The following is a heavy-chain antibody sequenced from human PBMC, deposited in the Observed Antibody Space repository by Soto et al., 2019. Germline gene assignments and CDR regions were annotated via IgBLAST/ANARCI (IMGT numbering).Heavy chain of an antibody. Sequence: DVQLVESGGGLVKPGGSLRLSCAASGFTLKNYSMTWVRQAPGKGLEWVSSISSNSNYKYYADSLKVRFTISRDNAKNARYLQMSSLRAEDTAVYYCARARSTPGSGTTRGWFDPWGRGTLVTVAS. CDR2: ISSNSNYK. V-gene: IGHV3-21*06. D-gene: IGHD1-1*01. CDR3: ARARSTPGSGTTRGWFDP. CDR1: GFTLKNYS. J-gene: IGHJ5*02.